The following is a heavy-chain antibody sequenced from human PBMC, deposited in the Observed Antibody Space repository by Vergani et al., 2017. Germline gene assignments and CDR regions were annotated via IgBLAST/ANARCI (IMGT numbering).Heavy chain of an antibody. D-gene: IGHD1-1*01. V-gene: IGHV3-72*01. CDR3: VRVKGSNWNDHLYDI. CDR1: GFNFSHHA. CDR2: IRNKANDYTT. J-gene: IGHJ3*02. Sequence: EVQLVESGGGLVKPGGSLRLSCAASGFNFSHHAMHWVRQAPGKGLEWVGRIRNKANDYTTQYAASVKGRFTISRDDSKSYLYLQMNSLQTEDTALYYCVRVKGSNWNDHLYDIWGQGTLVTVSS.